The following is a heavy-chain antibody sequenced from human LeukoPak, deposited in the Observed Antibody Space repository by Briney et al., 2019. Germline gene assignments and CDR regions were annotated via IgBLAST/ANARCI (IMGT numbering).Heavy chain of an antibody. CDR1: GGSISGYY. CDR2: IYYSGTT. D-gene: IGHD1-1*01. Sequence: PSETLSLTCTVSGGSISGYYWGWIRRPPGKGLDWIGYIYYSGTTNYNPSLESRVTISVGTSMNHFSSKLRSVTAADTGVYYCARYKRINGYYYGMDVWGQGTTVTVSS. V-gene: IGHV4-59*08. J-gene: IGHJ6*02. CDR3: ARYKRINGYYYGMDV.